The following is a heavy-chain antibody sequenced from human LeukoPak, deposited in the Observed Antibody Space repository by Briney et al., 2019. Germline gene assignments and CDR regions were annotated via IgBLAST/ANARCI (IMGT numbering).Heavy chain of an antibody. J-gene: IGHJ5*02. V-gene: IGHV4-59*08. CDR3: ARHHFITSYYYGSGSYYPNWFDP. CDR1: GGSISSYY. CDR2: IYYSGST. Sequence: EPSETLSLTCTVSGGSISSYYWSWIRQPPGKGLEWIGYIYYSGSTNYNPSLKSRVTISVDTSKNQFSLKLSSVTAADTAVYYCARHHFITSYYYGSGSYYPNWFDPWGQGTLVTVSS. D-gene: IGHD3-10*01.